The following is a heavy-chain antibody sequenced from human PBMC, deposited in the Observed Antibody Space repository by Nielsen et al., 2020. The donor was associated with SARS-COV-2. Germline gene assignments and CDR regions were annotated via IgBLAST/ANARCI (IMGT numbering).Heavy chain of an antibody. Sequence: ASVKVSCKASGYTFTDYYIHWVRQAPGQGLEWMGRINPYSGGTNYAQKFQGTVTMTRDASISTVHMELTSDDTAVYYCARAPSDYYGMDVWGQGTTVTVSS. CDR1: GYTFTDYY. J-gene: IGHJ6*02. V-gene: IGHV1-2*06. CDR3: ARAPSDYYGMDV. CDR2: INPYSGGT.